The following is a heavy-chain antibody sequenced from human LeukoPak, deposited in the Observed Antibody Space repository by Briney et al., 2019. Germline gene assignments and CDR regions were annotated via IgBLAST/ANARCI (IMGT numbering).Heavy chain of an antibody. V-gene: IGHV4-34*01. CDR2: INHSGST. CDR1: SGSFSGYY. D-gene: IGHD5-18*01. CDR3: ASRSQLWFRYYFDY. Sequence: SETLSLTCAVYSGSFSGYYWSWIRQPPGKGLEWIGEINHSGSTNYNPSLKSRVTISVDTSKNQFSLKLSSVTAADTAVYYCASRSQLWFRYYFDYWGQGTLVTVSS. J-gene: IGHJ4*02.